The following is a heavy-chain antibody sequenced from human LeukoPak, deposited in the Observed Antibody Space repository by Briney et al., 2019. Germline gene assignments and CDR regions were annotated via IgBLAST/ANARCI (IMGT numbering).Heavy chain of an antibody. V-gene: IGHV3-23*01. Sequence: GGSLRLSCAASGFTFSSYAMSWVRQAPGKGLEWVSAISGSGGSTYYADSVKGRFTISRDNSKNTLYLQMNSLRAEDTAVYYCAKFLQLVNYYYYGMAVWGQGTTVTVSS. CDR1: GFTFSSYA. D-gene: IGHD6-13*01. CDR3: AKFLQLVNYYYYGMAV. J-gene: IGHJ6*02. CDR2: ISGSGGST.